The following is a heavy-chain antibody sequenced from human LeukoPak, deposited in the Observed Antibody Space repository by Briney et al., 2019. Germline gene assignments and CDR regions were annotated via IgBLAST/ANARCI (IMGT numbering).Heavy chain of an antibody. J-gene: IGHJ4*02. Sequence: ASVKVSCKASGDTFSSYAISWVRQAPGQGLEWMGGIIPIFGTANYAQKFQGRVTITADESTSTAYMELSSLRSEDTAVYYCARDFGQDSSGYYYDPSWGQGTLVTVSS. D-gene: IGHD3-22*01. CDR2: IIPIFGTA. CDR3: ARDFGQDSSGYYYDPS. V-gene: IGHV1-69*13. CDR1: GDTFSSYA.